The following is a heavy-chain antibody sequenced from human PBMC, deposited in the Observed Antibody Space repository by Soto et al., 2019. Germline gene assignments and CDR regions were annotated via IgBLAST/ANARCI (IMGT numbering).Heavy chain of an antibody. CDR1: ENTFSTYL. J-gene: IGHJ5*01. Sequence: ASVNVSCKASENTFSTYLVHWVRQVHGQGLEWMGWHNGYNGQTEYSQKFQGRVTITRDTSAKTAYLELRSLTSEDTAVYYCAGRRDRGGLGTWGHGTVVTVS. V-gene: IGHV1-3*01. CDR3: AGRRDRGGLGT. CDR2: HNGYNGQT.